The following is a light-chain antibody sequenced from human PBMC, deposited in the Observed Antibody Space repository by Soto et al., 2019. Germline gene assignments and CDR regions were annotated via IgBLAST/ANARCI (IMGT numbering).Light chain of an antibody. CDR2: GAS. J-gene: IGKJ1*01. CDR1: QSVSNNY. CDR3: QHYKT. V-gene: IGKV3-20*01. Sequence: EIVLTQSPGTLSLSPGERATVSCRASQSVSNNYLAWYQQKPGQAPRLLIYGASNRATGIPDRFSGSGSGTDFTLTISRLEPEDFAVYYCQHYKTFGQGTKVDIK.